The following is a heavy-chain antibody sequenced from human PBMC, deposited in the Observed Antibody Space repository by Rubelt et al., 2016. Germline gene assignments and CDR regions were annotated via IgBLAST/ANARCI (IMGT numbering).Heavy chain of an antibody. D-gene: IGHD2-15*01. J-gene: IGHJ3*02. Sequence: QVQLQESGPGLVKPSETLSLTCTVSGGSISSYYWRWIRQPPGKGLEWIGRIYTSGSTNYNPSLKVRVTMSVDTSKNQFSLKLSSVTAADTAVYYCARDSRYCSGGSCYLDAFDIWGQGTMVTVSS. V-gene: IGHV4-4*07. CDR2: IYTSGST. CDR1: GGSISSYY. CDR3: ARDSRYCSGGSCYLDAFDI.